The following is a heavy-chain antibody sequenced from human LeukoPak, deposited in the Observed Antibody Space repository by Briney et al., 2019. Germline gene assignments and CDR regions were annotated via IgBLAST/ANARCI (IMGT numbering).Heavy chain of an antibody. CDR2: INHSGGT. J-gene: IGHJ4*02. D-gene: IGHD5-18*01. Sequence: SETLSLTCAVYGGSFSGYYWSWIRQPPGKGLEWIGEINHSGGTNYNPSLKSRVTISVDTSKNQFSLKLSSVTAADTAVYYCARNRGYSPTVDYWGQGTLVTVSS. V-gene: IGHV4-34*01. CDR1: GGSFSGYY. CDR3: ARNRGYSPTVDY.